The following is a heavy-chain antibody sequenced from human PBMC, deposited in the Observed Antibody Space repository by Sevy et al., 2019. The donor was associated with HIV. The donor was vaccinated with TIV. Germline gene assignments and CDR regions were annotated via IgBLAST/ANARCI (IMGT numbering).Heavy chain of an antibody. Sequence: GGSLRLSCTTSGFTFGDYGVSWFRQAPGKGLEWVGFIRTKPYGGTAKDTATVKGSFTISRDDSKSIAYLQMNSLKSEDTAVYYCTGSYLLITFGGVIVPGGGHSWGQGTLVTVSS. J-gene: IGHJ4*02. CDR2: IRTKPYGGTA. CDR3: TGSYLLITFGGVIVPGGGHS. CDR1: GFTFGDYG. D-gene: IGHD3-16*02. V-gene: IGHV3-49*01.